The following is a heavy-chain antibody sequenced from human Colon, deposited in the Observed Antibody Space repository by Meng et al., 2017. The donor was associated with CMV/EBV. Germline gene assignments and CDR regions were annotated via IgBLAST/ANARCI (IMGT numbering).Heavy chain of an antibody. CDR2: IHRSGGT. Sequence: GSLRLSCTVSGDSISGGTYFWVWIRQPPGKGLEWVGPIHRSGGTYHSPSLRSRLTISVDTSKNQFSLRLSSVSAADTAVYYCARWGRGLDYWGQGMLVTVSS. D-gene: IGHD3-16*01. CDR3: ARWGRGLDY. CDR1: GDSISGGTYF. V-gene: IGHV4-39*07. J-gene: IGHJ4*02.